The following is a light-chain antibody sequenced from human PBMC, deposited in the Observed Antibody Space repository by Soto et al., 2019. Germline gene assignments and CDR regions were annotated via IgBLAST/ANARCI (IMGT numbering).Light chain of an antibody. CDR1: QSISSN. Sequence: DKVMKQSPATLSVTPGERATLSCRASQSISSNLAWYQQKPGQAPRLLMFRTSSRATGFPARFSGSGSGTEFNLTISSLQSEDFGVYYCQQYNNWPRATFGGGTKVDI. CDR3: QQYNNWPRAT. J-gene: IGKJ4*01. CDR2: RTS. V-gene: IGKV3-15*01.